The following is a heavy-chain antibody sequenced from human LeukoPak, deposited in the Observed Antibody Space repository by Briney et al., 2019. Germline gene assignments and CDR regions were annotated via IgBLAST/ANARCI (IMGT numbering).Heavy chain of an antibody. CDR3: ARAMRDYGDFEGPFDY. CDR2: IKQDGSEK. V-gene: IGHV3-7*01. D-gene: IGHD4-17*01. J-gene: IGHJ4*02. Sequence: GGSLRLSCAASGFTFSSYWMSWVRQAPGKGLEWVANIKQDGSEKYYVDSVKGRFTISRDNAKNSLYLQMNGLRAEDTAVYYCARAMRDYGDFEGPFDYWGQGTLVTVSS. CDR1: GFTFSSYW.